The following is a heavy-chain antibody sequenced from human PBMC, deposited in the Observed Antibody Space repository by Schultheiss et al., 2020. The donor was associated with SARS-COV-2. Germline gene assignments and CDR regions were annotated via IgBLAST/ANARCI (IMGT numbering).Heavy chain of an antibody. CDR1: GVSISSGGYY. D-gene: IGHD1-26*01. J-gene: IGHJ4*02. Sequence: SETLSLTCTVSGVSISSGGYYWSWIRQHPGKGLEWIGEINHSGSTNYNPSLKSRVTISVDTSKNQFSLKLSSVTAADTAVYYCARGWELRTNFDYWGQGTLVTVSS. CDR3: ARGWELRTNFDY. V-gene: IGHV4-31*03. CDR2: INHSGST.